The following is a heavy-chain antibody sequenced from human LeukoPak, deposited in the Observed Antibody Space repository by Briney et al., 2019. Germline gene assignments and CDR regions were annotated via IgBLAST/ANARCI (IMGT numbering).Heavy chain of an antibody. CDR1: GGSLSSYY. CDR3: AREWDGSGSYLDY. CDR2: IRYTGST. Sequence: PSETLSLTCTVSGGSLSSYYWSWIRQPPGKGLEWIGYIRYTGSTNYNPSLKSRVTISADTSNNQFSLKLNSVTAADTAVYYCAREWDGSGSYLDYWGQGTLVTVSS. D-gene: IGHD3-10*01. J-gene: IGHJ4*02. V-gene: IGHV4-59*01.